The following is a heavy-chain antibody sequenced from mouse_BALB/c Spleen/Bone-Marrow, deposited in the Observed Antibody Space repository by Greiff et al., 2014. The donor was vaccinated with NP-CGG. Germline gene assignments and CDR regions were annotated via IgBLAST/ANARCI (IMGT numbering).Heavy chain of an antibody. CDR1: GYSFTSYW. J-gene: IGHJ1*01. CDR2: IHPSDSET. V-gene: IGHV1-74*04. Sequence: VQLQESGAELVRPGASVKLSCKASGYSFTSYWMNWVKQRPGQGLEWIGVIHPSDSETRLNQKFKDKATLTVDKSSSTAYMQLSSPTSEDSAVYYCAREREITTVVAGDWYFDVWGAGTTVTVSS. D-gene: IGHD1-1*01. CDR3: AREREITTVVAGDWYFDV.